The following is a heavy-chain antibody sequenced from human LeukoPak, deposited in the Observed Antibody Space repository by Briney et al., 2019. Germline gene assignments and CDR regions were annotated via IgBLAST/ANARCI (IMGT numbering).Heavy chain of an antibody. D-gene: IGHD1-26*01. CDR3: ARVGATHFDY. V-gene: IGHV4-39*01. CDR2: IYYSGST. J-gene: IGHJ4*02. CDR1: GGSISSSSYY. Sequence: PSETLSLTCTVSGGSISSSSYYWGWIRQPPAKGLEWIGSIYYSGSTYYNPSLKSRVTISVDTSKNQFSLKLSSVTAADTAVYYCARVGATHFDYWGQGTLVTVSS.